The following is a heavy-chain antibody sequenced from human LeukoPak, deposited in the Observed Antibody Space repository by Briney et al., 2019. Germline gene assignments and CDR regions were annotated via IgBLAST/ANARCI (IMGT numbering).Heavy chain of an antibody. V-gene: IGHV1-58*02. Sequence: SVKVSCKASGFTFTSSPMQWVRQGRGQRLEWIGWIVVGSGNTNYAQNFQERVTITRDMSTSTAYMELSSLRSVDTAVSYCAANTPRVVREDAFDIWGQGTMVTVSS. CDR1: GFTFTSSP. D-gene: IGHD2-21*01. CDR3: AANTPRVVREDAFDI. J-gene: IGHJ3*02. CDR2: IVVGSGNT.